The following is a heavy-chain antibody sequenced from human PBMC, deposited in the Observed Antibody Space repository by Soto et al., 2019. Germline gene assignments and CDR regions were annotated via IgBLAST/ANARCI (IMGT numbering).Heavy chain of an antibody. D-gene: IGHD3-16*02. CDR1: GFTFSGSA. CDR2: IRSKGNNYAT. Sequence: PVGSLRLSWAASGFTFSGSAMHWVRHASGKGLEWVGRIRSKGNNYATTYAASVKGRFTISRDDSKKTAYLQMNSLKTEDTAVYYCIRFSRSLSWYFDLWGRGTLVTVSS. CDR3: IRFSRSLSWYFDL. V-gene: IGHV3-73*01. J-gene: IGHJ2*01.